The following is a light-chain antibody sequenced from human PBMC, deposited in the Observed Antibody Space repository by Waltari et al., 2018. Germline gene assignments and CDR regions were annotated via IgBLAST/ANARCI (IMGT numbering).Light chain of an antibody. CDR1: SSDVGTYNY. V-gene: IGLV2-14*01. CDR2: EVS. Sequence: QSALTQPASVSGSPGQSITISCTGTSSDVGTYNYVSCYHQPPDKAPKLMIYEVSYRPSGVSSRFSGSKSGNTTSLTISGLQAEDEADYYCSLYISSSTDWVFGGGTKLTVL. CDR3: SLYISSSTDWV. J-gene: IGLJ3*02.